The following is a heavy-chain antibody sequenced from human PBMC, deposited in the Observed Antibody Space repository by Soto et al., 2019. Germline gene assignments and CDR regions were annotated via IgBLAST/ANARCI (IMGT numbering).Heavy chain of an antibody. CDR1: GFTFSGYG. J-gene: IGHJ6*02. D-gene: IGHD1-1*01. CDR3: ARGRYRELRGMDV. CDR2: ISYDGSNK. Sequence: QVQLVESGGGVVQPGRSLRLSCAASGFTFSGYGMHWGRQAPGKWLEWVAVISYDGSNKYYADSVKGRFTISRDNSKNTLYLQMNSLSGEDTAVYYCARGRYRELRGMDVWGQGTTVTVSS. V-gene: IGHV3-30-3*01.